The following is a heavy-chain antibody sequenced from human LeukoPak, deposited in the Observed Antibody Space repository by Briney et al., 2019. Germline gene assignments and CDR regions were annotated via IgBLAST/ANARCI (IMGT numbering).Heavy chain of an antibody. CDR1: GFTFSSYA. CDR2: ISYDGSNK. D-gene: IGHD3-9*01. Sequence: GGSLRLSCAASGFTFSSYAMHWVRQAPGKGLEWVAVISYDGSNKYYADSVKGRFTISRDNSKNTLYLQMNSLRAEDTAVYYCAREGAHLWALKAHYDILTGYYYFDYWGQGALATVSS. V-gene: IGHV3-30*04. J-gene: IGHJ4*02. CDR3: AREGAHLWALKAHYDILTGYYYFDY.